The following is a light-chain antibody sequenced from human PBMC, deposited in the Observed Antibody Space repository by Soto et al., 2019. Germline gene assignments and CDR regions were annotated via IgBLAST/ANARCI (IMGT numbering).Light chain of an antibody. CDR3: QQYGSSPLIS. CDR1: QSVSSY. Sequence: EVVLTQSPATLSLSPGKRGTLSCRASQSVSSYLAWYQQKPGQAPRLLIYDVSNRATGIPARFSGSGSGTDFTLTISGLEPEDFAVYYCQQYGSSPLISFGQGTRLEIK. V-gene: IGKV3-20*01. CDR2: DVS. J-gene: IGKJ5*01.